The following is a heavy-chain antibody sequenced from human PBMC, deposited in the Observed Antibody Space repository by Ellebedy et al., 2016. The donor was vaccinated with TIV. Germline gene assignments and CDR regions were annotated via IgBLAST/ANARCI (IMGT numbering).Heavy chain of an antibody. CDR1: GFTFRNYA. D-gene: IGHD6-13*01. J-gene: IGHJ6*02. Sequence: PGGSLRLSCAASGFTFRNYAMHWVRQAPGKGLEWVAVTPYDGSNRYYTDSVKGRFTISRDNSKNTLYLQMNSLRAEDTAVYYCATDRDTSSWNTYYYSYYGMDVWGQGTTVIVSS. CDR3: ATDRDTSSWNTYYYSYYGMDV. V-gene: IGHV3-30-3*01. CDR2: TPYDGSNR.